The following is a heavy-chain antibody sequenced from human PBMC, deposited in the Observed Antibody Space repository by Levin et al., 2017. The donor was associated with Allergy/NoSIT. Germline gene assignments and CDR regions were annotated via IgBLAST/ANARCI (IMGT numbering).Heavy chain of an antibody. J-gene: IGHJ2*01. D-gene: IGHD2-15*01. CDR2: ISGSGEST. CDR1: GLTFSRYA. V-gene: IGHV3-23*01. Sequence: GGSLRLSCAASGLTFSRYAVNWVRRAPGKGLEWVSVISGSGESTYYADSVKGRFTISRDNSKNTVFLQMNSLRVEYTAIYYCAKDSLHEEVSANFWYFDLWGRGTQVTVSS. CDR3: AKDSLHEEVSANFWYFDL.